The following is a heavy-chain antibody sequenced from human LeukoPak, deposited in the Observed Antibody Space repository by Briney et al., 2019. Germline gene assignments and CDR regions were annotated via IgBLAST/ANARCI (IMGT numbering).Heavy chain of an antibody. Sequence: SETLSLTCTVSGGSISSYYWSWIRQPPGKGLEWIGYIYYSGSTNYNPSLKSRVTISADTSKNQFSLKLSSVTAADTAVYYCARDQNYYAFDIWGQGTMVTVSS. CDR3: ARDQNYYAFDI. D-gene: IGHD1-7*01. CDR2: IYYSGST. CDR1: GGSISSYY. V-gene: IGHV4-59*01. J-gene: IGHJ3*02.